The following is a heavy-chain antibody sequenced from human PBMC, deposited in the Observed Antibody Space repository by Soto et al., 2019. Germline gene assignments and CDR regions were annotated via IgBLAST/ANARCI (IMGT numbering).Heavy chain of an antibody. Sequence: ESGGGVVQPGRSLRLSCVGSGFTFSSYGMHWVRQAPGKGLEWVAVISYDGANKYYGDSVKGRFTISRDNSKNTLYLQVNSLRPEDTAVYYCAKDQQQQLVRGWFDPWGQGTLVIVSS. J-gene: IGHJ5*02. CDR1: GFTFSSYG. CDR3: AKDQQQQLVRGWFDP. V-gene: IGHV3-30*18. CDR2: ISYDGANK. D-gene: IGHD3-10*01.